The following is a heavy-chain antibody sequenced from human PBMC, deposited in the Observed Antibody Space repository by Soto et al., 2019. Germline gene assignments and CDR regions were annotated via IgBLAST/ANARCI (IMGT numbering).Heavy chain of an antibody. D-gene: IGHD1-26*01. Sequence: SQTLSLTCAISVDSVSSNSAAWNCIRQSPSRGFEWLGRTYYRSKWYNDYAVSVKGRITINPDTSKNHFSLQLNSVTPEDTAVYYCARTGGATDSWGQGTLVTVSS. CDR3: ARTGGATDS. CDR2: TYYRSKWYN. V-gene: IGHV6-1*01. CDR1: VDSVSSNSAA. J-gene: IGHJ4*02.